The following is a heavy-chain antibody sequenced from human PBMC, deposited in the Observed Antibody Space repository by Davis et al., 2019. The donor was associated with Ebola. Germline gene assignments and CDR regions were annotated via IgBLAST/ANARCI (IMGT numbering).Heavy chain of an antibody. V-gene: IGHV3-66*03. CDR2: LYSSGST. J-gene: IGHJ4*02. D-gene: IGHD1-26*01. CDR1: GFTVSSNY. Sequence: GESLKISCAASGFTVSSNYMIWVRQAPGKGLEWVSLLYSSGSTFYADSVKGRFTISRGNSKNTLYLQMNSLRAEDTAVYYCAKARISGSYKRAYYFDYWGQGTLVTVSS. CDR3: AKARISGSYKRAYYFDY.